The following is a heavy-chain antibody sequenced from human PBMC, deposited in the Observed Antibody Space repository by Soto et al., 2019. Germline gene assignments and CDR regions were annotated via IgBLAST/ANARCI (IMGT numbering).Heavy chain of an antibody. J-gene: IGHJ4*02. Sequence: QVQLVESGGGVVQPGRSLRLSCAASGFTFSSYGMHWVRQAPGKGLEWVAVISYDGSNKYYADSVKGRFTISRDNSKNTLYHQMNSLGAEDTAVYYCAKEPYDSSGYYCPIFDYWGQGTLVTVSP. V-gene: IGHV3-30*18. CDR1: GFTFSSYG. CDR3: AKEPYDSSGYYCPIFDY. D-gene: IGHD3-22*01. CDR2: ISYDGSNK.